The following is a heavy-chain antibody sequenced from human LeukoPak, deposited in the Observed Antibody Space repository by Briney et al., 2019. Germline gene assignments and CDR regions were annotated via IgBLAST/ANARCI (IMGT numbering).Heavy chain of an antibody. CDR2: ISGSGGST. Sequence: GGSLRLSCAASGFTFSSYAMSWVRQAPGKGLEWVSAISGSGGSTYYADSVKGRFTISRDNSKNTLYLQMNSLTAEDTVVYYCAKGIQLWLITLFDYWGQGTLVTVSS. D-gene: IGHD5-18*01. CDR1: GFTFSSYA. J-gene: IGHJ4*02. V-gene: IGHV3-23*01. CDR3: AKGIQLWLITLFDY.